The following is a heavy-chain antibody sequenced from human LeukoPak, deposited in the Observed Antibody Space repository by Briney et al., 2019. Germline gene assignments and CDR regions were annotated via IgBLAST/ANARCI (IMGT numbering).Heavy chain of an antibody. CDR3: ARWGSIAARYFDY. CDR1: GGSISSYY. J-gene: IGHJ4*02. D-gene: IGHD6-6*01. Sequence: SETLSLTCTVSGGSISSYYWSWIRQPPGKGLEWIGYIYTSGSTNYNPSLKSRVTISVDTSKNQFSLNLSSVTAADTAMYYCARWGSIAARYFDYWGQGTLVTVSS. CDR2: IYTSGST. V-gene: IGHV4-4*09.